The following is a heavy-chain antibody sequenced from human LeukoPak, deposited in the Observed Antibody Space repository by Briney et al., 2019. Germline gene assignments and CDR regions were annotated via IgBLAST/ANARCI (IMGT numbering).Heavy chain of an antibody. Sequence: ETLSLTCTVSGDSISSSSYYWAWIRQPPGGGLEWIGIIYYSGSTYYNPSLKSRITILLDTSKNQFSLKLSSVTAADTAVYYCARGLQLTIFGVVTGKTGYVYPWGQGTLVTVSS. D-gene: IGHD3-3*01. CDR1: GDSISSSSYY. CDR2: IYYSGST. CDR3: ARGLQLTIFGVVTGKTGYVYP. V-gene: IGHV4-39*07. J-gene: IGHJ5*02.